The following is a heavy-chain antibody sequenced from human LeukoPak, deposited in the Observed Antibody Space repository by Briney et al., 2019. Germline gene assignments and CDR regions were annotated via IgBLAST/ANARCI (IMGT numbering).Heavy chain of an antibody. CDR1: GYTFTGYY. Sequence: GASVKVSCKASGYTFTGYYMHWVRQAPGQGLEWMGRINPNSGGTNYAQKFQGRVIMTRDTSISTAYMELSRLRSDDTAVFYCTTSPVDTAMRDFDYWGQGTLVTVSS. CDR2: INPNSGGT. D-gene: IGHD5-18*01. V-gene: IGHV1-2*06. J-gene: IGHJ4*02. CDR3: TTSPVDTAMRDFDY.